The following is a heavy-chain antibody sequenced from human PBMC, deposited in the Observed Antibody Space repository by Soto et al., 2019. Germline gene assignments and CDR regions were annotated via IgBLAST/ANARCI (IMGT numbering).Heavy chain of an antibody. Sequence: ASVKVSCKTSGYTFTRYGINWVRHASGQGLEWMGWMNPNNGNTGYAQKFQGRLTMTRNTSISTAYMELSSLRFEDTAVYYCARVLEVWGQGTTVTVSS. CDR1: GYTFTRYG. CDR3: ARVLEV. CDR2: MNPNNGNT. V-gene: IGHV1-8*01. J-gene: IGHJ6*02.